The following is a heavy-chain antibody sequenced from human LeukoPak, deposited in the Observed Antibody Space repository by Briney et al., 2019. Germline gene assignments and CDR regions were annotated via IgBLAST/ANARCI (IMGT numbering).Heavy chain of an antibody. CDR2: TIPILGIA. CDR1: GGTFSSYT. CDR3: AQLVGATGTDY. J-gene: IGHJ4*02. V-gene: IGHV1-69*02. D-gene: IGHD1-26*01. Sequence: ASVKVSCKASGGTFSSYTISWVRQAPGQGLEWMGRTIPILGIANYAQKFQGRVTITADKSTSTAYMELSSLRSEDTAVYYCAQLVGATGTDYWGQGTLVTVSS.